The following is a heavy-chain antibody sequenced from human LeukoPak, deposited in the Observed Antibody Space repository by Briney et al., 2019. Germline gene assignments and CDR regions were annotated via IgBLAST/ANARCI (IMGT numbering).Heavy chain of an antibody. Sequence: QSGGSLRLSCAASGFTFSSYGMHWVRQAPGKGLEWVAFIRYDGSNKYYADSVKGRFTISRDNSKNTLYLQMNSLRAEDTAVYYCARVHYSYGGNSEVYFDYWGQGTLVTVSS. D-gene: IGHD4-23*01. CDR2: IRYDGSNK. V-gene: IGHV3-30*02. CDR3: ARVHYSYGGNSEVYFDY. J-gene: IGHJ4*02. CDR1: GFTFSSYG.